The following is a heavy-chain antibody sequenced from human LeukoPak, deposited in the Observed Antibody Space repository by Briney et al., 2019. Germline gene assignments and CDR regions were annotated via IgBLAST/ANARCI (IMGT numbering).Heavy chain of an antibody. CDR2: ISAYNGNT. V-gene: IGHV1-18*01. CDR1: GYTFTNYG. CDR3: ARDARVRGLFGWFDP. D-gene: IGHD3-10*01. Sequence: ASVKVPCKASGYTFTNYGISWVRQAPGQGLEWMGWISAYNGNTNYAQKLQGRVTMTTDTSTSTAYMELRSLRSDDTAVYYCARDARVRGLFGWFDPWGQGTLVTVSS. J-gene: IGHJ5*02.